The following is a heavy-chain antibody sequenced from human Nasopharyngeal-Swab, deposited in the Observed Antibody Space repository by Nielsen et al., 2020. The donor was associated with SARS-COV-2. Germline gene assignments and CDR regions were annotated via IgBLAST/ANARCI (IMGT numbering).Heavy chain of an antibody. Sequence: GESLKISCAASGFTFSSYSMNWVRQAPGKGLEWVSSISSSSSYIYYADSVKGRFTISRDNAKNSLYLQMNSLRAEGTAVYYCARDRVGAHYYYYGMDVWGQGITVTVSS. CDR2: ISSSSSYI. V-gene: IGHV3-21*01. CDR1: GFTFSSYS. CDR3: ARDRVGAHYYYYGMDV. J-gene: IGHJ6*02. D-gene: IGHD1-26*01.